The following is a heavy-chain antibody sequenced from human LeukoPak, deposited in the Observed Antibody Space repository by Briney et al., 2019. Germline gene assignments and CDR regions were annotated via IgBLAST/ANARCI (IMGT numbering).Heavy chain of an antibody. D-gene: IGHD3-22*01. CDR3: ASTYYYDSSGYYAFDY. CDR1: GGSISSYY. CDR2: IYYSGST. Sequence: SETLSLTCTVSGGSISSYYWSWIRQPPGKGLEWIRYIYYSGSTNYNPSLKSRVTISVDTSKNQFSLKLSSVTAADTAVYYCASTYYYDSSGYYAFDYWGQGTLVTVSS. J-gene: IGHJ4*02. V-gene: IGHV4-59*01.